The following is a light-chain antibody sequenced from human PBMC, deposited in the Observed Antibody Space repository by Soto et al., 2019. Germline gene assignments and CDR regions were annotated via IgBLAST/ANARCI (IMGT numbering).Light chain of an antibody. CDR3: QQYNKWPLFT. Sequence: IVMTQSPATLSVSPGQRATLSCRASQSISSNLAWYRQRPGQAPRLLIYGASTRATGVPARFSGSGSGTDFVLTISSLQSEDFAIYYCQQYNKWPLFTFGPGTRVDI. CDR1: QSISSN. V-gene: IGKV3-15*01. CDR2: GAS. J-gene: IGKJ3*01.